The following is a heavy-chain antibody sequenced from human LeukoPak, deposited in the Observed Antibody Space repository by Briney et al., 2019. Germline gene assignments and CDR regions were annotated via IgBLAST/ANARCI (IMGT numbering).Heavy chain of an antibody. D-gene: IGHD6-13*01. CDR3: ARVPRLAAAGTGWFDP. CDR2: IIPIFGTA. J-gene: IGHJ5*02. V-gene: IGHV1-69*13. CDR1: GGTFSSYA. Sequence: ASVKVSCKASGGTFSSYAISWVRQAPGQGLEWMGGIIPIFGTANYAQKFQGRVTITADESTSTAYMELSSLRSEDTAVYYCARVPRLAAAGTGWFDPWGQGTLVTVPS.